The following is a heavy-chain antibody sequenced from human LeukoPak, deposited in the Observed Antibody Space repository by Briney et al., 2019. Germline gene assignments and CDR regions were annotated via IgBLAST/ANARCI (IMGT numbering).Heavy chain of an antibody. Sequence: SQTLSPTCTVSGGSISSGSYYWGWIRQPAGKGLEWIGRIYTSGSTNYNPSLKSRVTISVDTSKNQFSLKLSSVTAADTAVYYCARLRGGYYYYYYMDVWGKGTTVTVSS. J-gene: IGHJ6*03. CDR1: GGSISSGSYY. V-gene: IGHV4-61*02. CDR2: IYTSGST. D-gene: IGHD3-16*01. CDR3: ARLRGGYYYYYYMDV.